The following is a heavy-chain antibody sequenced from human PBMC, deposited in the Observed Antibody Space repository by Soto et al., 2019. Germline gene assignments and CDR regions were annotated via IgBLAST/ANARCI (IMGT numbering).Heavy chain of an antibody. CDR1: GFTFSSYS. Sequence: GGSLRLSCAASGFTFSSYSMNWVRQAPGKGLEWVSSISSSSSYIYYADSVKGRFTISRDNAKNSLYLQMNSLRAEDTAVYYCAREPPYDFWSGRYDAFDIWGQGTMVTVSS. CDR3: AREPPYDFWSGRYDAFDI. CDR2: ISSSSSYI. V-gene: IGHV3-21*01. D-gene: IGHD3-3*01. J-gene: IGHJ3*02.